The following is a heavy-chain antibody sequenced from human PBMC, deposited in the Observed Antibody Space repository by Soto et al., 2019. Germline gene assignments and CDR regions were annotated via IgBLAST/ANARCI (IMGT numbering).Heavy chain of an antibody. CDR2: ISYDGSNK. J-gene: IGHJ4*02. CDR3: AKYRDSSGYYLDY. Sequence: GGSLRLSCAASGFTFSSYGMHWVRQAPGKGLEWVTIISYDGSNKYYADSMKGRFTISRDNSKNTLYLQMNSLRAEDTAVYYCAKYRDSSGYYLDYWGQGTMVTVSS. V-gene: IGHV3-30*18. CDR1: GFTFSSYG. D-gene: IGHD3-22*01.